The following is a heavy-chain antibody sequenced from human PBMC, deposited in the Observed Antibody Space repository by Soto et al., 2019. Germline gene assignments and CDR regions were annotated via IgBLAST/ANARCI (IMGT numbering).Heavy chain of an antibody. CDR1: GYTFTNYD. CDR2: LNLNNGNT. V-gene: IGHV1-8*01. J-gene: IGHJ1*01. D-gene: IGHD1-26*01. Sequence: GASVKVSCKASGYTFTNYDINWVRQAPGQGLEWMVWLNLNNGNTGYAQNFQGRVTLTRDTSISTVYMELSSLRSEDTAVYYCARGGSGTYYVYFQHWGQGTLVTVSS. CDR3: ARGGSGTYYVYFQH.